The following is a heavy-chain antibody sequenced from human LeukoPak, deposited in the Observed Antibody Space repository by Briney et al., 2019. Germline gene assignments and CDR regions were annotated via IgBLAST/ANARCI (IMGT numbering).Heavy chain of an antibody. V-gene: IGHV4-39*07. CDR2: IYYSGST. CDR1: GGSISSSSYY. J-gene: IGHJ6*03. D-gene: IGHD5-12*01. CDR3: ARAASGYDEGYYYYYYMDV. Sequence: SETLSLTCTVSGGSISSSSYYWGWIRQPPGKGREWIGSIYYSGSTYYNPSLKSRVTISVDTSKNQFSLKLSSVTAADTAVYYCARAASGYDEGYYYYYYMDVWGKGTTVTVSS.